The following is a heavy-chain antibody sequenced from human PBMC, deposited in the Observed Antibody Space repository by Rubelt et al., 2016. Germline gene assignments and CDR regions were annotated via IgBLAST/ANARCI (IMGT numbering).Heavy chain of an antibody. CDR3: SRYYQLLFEDY. CDR2: IRSKAYGGTT. Sequence: LVESGGGLVQPGRSLRLSCTASGFTFGDYAMSWVRQAPGKGLEWVGFIRSKAYGGTTEFAASVKGRFSVSRDDSRGIAHLQMNSLNTEDTAVYYCSRYYQLLFEDYWGQGTLVTVSS. V-gene: IGHV3-49*04. J-gene: IGHJ4*02. D-gene: IGHD2-2*01. CDR1: GFTFGDYA.